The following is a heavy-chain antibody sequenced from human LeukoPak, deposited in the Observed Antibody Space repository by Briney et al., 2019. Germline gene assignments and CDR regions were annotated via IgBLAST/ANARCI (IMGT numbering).Heavy chain of an antibody. CDR1: GYTFTSYY. Sequence: ASVKVSCKASGYTFTSYYMHWVRQAPGQGLEWMGIINPSGGSTSYAQKFQGRVTMTRDTSTSTVYMELSSLRSEDTAVYYCAKEGGTHYYYYYYMDVWGKGTTVTVSS. V-gene: IGHV1-46*01. J-gene: IGHJ6*03. CDR2: INPSGGST. D-gene: IGHD2-15*01. CDR3: AKEGGTHYYYYYYMDV.